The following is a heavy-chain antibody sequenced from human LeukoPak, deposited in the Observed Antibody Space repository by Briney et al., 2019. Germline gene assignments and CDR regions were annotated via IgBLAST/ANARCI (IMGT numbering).Heavy chain of an antibody. CDR1: GFTFSSYG. CDR2: ISGSGGST. D-gene: IGHD3-22*01. J-gene: IGHJ6*03. V-gene: IGHV3-23*01. Sequence: PGGSLRLSCAASGFTFSSYGMSWVRQAPGKGLEWVSAISGSGGSTYYADSVKGRFTISRDNSKNTLYLQMNSLRAEDTAVYYCAKAHYDSRGFPYYYYYMDVWGKGTTVTISS. CDR3: AKAHYDSRGFPYYYYYMDV.